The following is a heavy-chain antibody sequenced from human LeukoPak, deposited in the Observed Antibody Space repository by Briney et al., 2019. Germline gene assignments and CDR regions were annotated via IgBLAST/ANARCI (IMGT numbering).Heavy chain of an antibody. Sequence: SETLPLTCTVSGGSISSSSYYWGWIRQPPGRGLEWIGSIYYSGSTYYNPSLKSRVTISVDTSKNQFSLKLSSVTAADTAVYYCASGSTSTVDRYFDYWGQGTLVTVSS. V-gene: IGHV4-39*01. CDR2: IYYSGST. J-gene: IGHJ4*02. D-gene: IGHD4-17*01. CDR1: GGSISSSSYY. CDR3: ASGSTSTVDRYFDY.